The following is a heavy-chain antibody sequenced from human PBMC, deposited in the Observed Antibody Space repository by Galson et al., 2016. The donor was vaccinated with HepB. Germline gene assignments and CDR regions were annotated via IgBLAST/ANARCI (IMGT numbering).Heavy chain of an antibody. V-gene: IGHV3-21*04. CDR2: ISSRSLHI. CDR3: AKSLWSGHYYFDY. CDR1: GFSFSTHS. Sequence: SLRLSCAASGFSFSTHSLNWVRQAPGKGLEWVSSISSRSLHIYYADSLRGRFTISRDDAKNSLYLQMDSLRDEGTAIYYCAKSLWSGHYYFDYWGQGDLVPVSS. D-gene: IGHD3-10*01. J-gene: IGHJ4*02.